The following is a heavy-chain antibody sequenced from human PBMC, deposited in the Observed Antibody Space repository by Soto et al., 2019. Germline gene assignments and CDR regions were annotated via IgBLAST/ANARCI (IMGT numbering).Heavy chain of an antibody. V-gene: IGHV3-15*01. CDR2: IKSRADGGTT. J-gene: IGHJ4*02. Sequence: EVQLVESGGGLVKPGGSLRLSCAASGFTFTKAWMTWVRQTPGKGLEWVGRIKSRADGGTTDYAASVKDRFIISRDDSNVTLYLHMNRLKTDDTAVYYCTTASQWLPPYSWGQGALVTVSS. CDR3: TTASQWLPPYS. D-gene: IGHD6-19*01. CDR1: GFTFTKAW.